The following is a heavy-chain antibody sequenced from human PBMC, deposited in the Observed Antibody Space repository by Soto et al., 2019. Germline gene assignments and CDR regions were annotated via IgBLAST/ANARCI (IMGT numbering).Heavy chain of an antibody. CDR1: GFTASTNY. CDR3: ARDRVESGYPEYFQH. D-gene: IGHD3-22*01. Sequence: EVQLVESGGGLIQPGGSLRLSCAASGFTASTNYMSWVRQAPGKGLGWVSVIYSGGSTYYADSVKGRFTISRDNSKNTLYLQMNSPRAEDTAVYYCARDRVESGYPEYFQHWGQGTLVTVSS. V-gene: IGHV3-53*01. CDR2: IYSGGST. J-gene: IGHJ1*01.